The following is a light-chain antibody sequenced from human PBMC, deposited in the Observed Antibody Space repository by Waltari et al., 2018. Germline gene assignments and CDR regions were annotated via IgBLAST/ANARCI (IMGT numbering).Light chain of an antibody. J-gene: IGLJ2*01. V-gene: IGLV1-40*01. CDR1: SSNIGAGYD. CDR3: QSFDRSLNGVI. Sequence: QSVLTQPPSVSGAPGQGVTISCTGTSSNIGAGYDVYWYQQLPRPAPKPLSYRCYMRSSRVPERFSASKSGTSASRTITGLQAEDKADYYCQSFDRSLNGVIFGGGTKLTVL. CDR2: RCY.